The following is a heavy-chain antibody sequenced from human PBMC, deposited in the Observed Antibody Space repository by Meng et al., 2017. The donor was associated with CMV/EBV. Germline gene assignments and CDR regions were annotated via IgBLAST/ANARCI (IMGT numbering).Heavy chain of an antibody. CDR3: AKDKQYYDSSGWIDY. CDR2: ISSSSSYI. Sequence: GGSLRLSCAASGFTFSSYSMNWVRQAPGKGLEWVSSISSSSSYIYYADSVKGRFTISRDNAKNSLYLQMNSLRAEDTAVYYCAKDKQYYDSSGWIDYWGQGTLVTVSS. J-gene: IGHJ4*02. V-gene: IGHV3-21*01. CDR1: GFTFSSYS. D-gene: IGHD3-22*01.